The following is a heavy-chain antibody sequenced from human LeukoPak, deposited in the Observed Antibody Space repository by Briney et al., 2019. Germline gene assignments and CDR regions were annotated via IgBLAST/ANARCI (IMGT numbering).Heavy chain of an antibody. CDR2: IYYSGST. V-gene: IGHV4-59*01. CDR3: ARDSPSNDYGDLGQQWLVTYYYYGMDV. J-gene: IGHJ6*02. Sequence: PSETLSLTCTVSGGSISSYYWSWIRQPPGKGLEWIGYIYYSGSTNYNPSLKSRVTISVDTSKNQFSLKLSSVTAADTAVYYCARDSPSNDYGDLGQQWLVTYYYYGMDVWGQGTTVTVSS. D-gene: IGHD4-17*01. CDR1: GGSISSYY.